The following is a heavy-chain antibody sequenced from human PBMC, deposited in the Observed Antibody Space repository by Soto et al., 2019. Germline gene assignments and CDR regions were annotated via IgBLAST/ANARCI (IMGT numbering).Heavy chain of an antibody. CDR2: ISAYNGNT. Sequence: QVQLVQSGAEVKKPGAAVKVSCKATGYPFTSYTISWVRQAPGQGLEWVGWISAYNGNTKYAQKVQGRVTMTTDTPTSTAYMELRSLRSDDTAVYYCVRDRLYYDWGSGNYNGEFDYWGQGTLVTVSS. D-gene: IGHD3-10*01. V-gene: IGHV1-18*01. CDR3: VRDRLYYDWGSGNYNGEFDY. CDR1: GYPFTSYT. J-gene: IGHJ4*02.